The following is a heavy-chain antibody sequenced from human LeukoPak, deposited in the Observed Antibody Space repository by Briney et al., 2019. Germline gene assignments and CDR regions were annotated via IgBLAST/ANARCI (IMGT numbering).Heavy chain of an antibody. CDR3: AKEPNLCCGRVCYFYY. J-gene: IGHJ4*02. CDR2: ISGSGAGT. D-gene: IGHD2-21*01. V-gene: IGHV3-23*01. CDR1: GFTFSNYA. Sequence: GGSLRLSCAASGFTFSNYAMSWVRQAPGKGLEWVSGISGSGAGTYYADSVKGRLTISRDTSKNTLYMQMNSQRADDTAVYYFAKEPNLCCGRVCYFYYWGEGTLVTVSS.